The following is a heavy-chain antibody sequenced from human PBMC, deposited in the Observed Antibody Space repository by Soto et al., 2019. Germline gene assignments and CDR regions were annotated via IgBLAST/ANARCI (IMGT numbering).Heavy chain of an antibody. CDR3: AGRYCTNGVCYTNYYYYIDV. CDR1: GFTFRTYA. CDR2: ISPRGGNT. V-gene: IGHV3-23*01. Sequence: EVQLLESGGGLVQPGGSLRLSCAASGFTFRTYAMSWVRRAPGKGLGGVSTISPRGGNTYYAASVQGRFTISRDNSTNTLYLQMNSLRAEDTAVYYCAGRYCTNGVCYTNYYYYIDVWGKGTTVTVSS. J-gene: IGHJ6*03. D-gene: IGHD2-8*01.